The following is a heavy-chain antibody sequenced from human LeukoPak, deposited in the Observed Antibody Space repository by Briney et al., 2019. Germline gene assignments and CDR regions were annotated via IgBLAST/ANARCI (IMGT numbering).Heavy chain of an antibody. CDR1: GFTFSSYS. V-gene: IGHV3-21*01. Sequence: PGGSLRLSCAASGFTFSSYSMNWVRQAPGKGLEWVSSISSSSYIYYADSVKGRFTISRDNAKNSLYLQMNSLRAEDTAVYYCARDRWSYYNLYYYYYGMDVWGQGTTVTVSS. CDR2: ISSSSYI. J-gene: IGHJ6*02. D-gene: IGHD3-10*01. CDR3: ARDRWSYYNLYYYYYGMDV.